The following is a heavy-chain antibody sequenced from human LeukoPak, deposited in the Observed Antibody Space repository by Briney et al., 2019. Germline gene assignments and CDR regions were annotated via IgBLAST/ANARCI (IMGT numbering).Heavy chain of an antibody. V-gene: IGHV4-39*01. CDR1: GGSIISSTYC. J-gene: IGHJ5*02. Sequence: TSQTLSLTCTVSGGSIISSTYCWGWIRQPPGKGLEWIGSIFNSGTTYYNPSLKSRVTISVDTSKNQFSLKLNSVTAADTAVYYCARHGSYYFWFDPWGQGTLVTVSS. D-gene: IGHD1-26*01. CDR2: IFNSGTT. CDR3: ARHGSYYFWFDP.